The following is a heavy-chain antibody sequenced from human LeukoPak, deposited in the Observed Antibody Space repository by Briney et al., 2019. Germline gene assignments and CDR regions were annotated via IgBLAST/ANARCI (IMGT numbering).Heavy chain of an antibody. CDR2: ISSSSSYI. CDR3: AKDFLRSTYYFDY. D-gene: IGHD2/OR15-2a*01. Sequence: PSETLSLTCAVYGGSFSGYYWTWIRQSPGKGLEWVSSISSSSSYIYYADSVKGRFTISRDNAKNSLYLQMNSLRAEDTAVYYCAKDFLRSTYYFDYWGQGTLVTVSS. V-gene: IGHV3-21*04. J-gene: IGHJ4*02. CDR1: GGSFSGYY.